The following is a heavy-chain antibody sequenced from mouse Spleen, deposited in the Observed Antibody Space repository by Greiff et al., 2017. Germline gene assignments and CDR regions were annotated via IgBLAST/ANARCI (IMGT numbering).Heavy chain of an antibody. CDR2: FYPGSGSI. V-gene: IGHV1-62-2*01. CDR3: ARHGDFQLGRDYLDY. D-gene: IGHD4-1*02. Sequence: QVHVKQSGAELVKPGASVKLSCKASGYTFTESPIHWVKQRSGQGLEWIGWFYPGSGSIKYNEKFKDKATLTADKSSSTVYMELSRLTSEDSAVYFCARHGDFQLGRDYLDYWGQGTTLTVSS. J-gene: IGHJ2*01. CDR1: GYTFTESP.